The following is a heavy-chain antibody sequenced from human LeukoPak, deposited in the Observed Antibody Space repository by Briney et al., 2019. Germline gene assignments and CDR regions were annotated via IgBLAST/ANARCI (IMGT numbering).Heavy chain of an antibody. CDR3: ARGRESSGGDKNGYHFDY. V-gene: IGHV4-34*01. Sequence: SETLSLTCAVYGGSFSGYYWSWIRQPPGKGLEWIGEINHSGSTNYNPSLKSRVTISVDTSKNQFSLKLSSVTAADTAVYYCARGRESSGGDKNGYHFDYWGQGTLVTVSS. D-gene: IGHD2-21*02. CDR2: INHSGST. J-gene: IGHJ4*02. CDR1: GGSFSGYY.